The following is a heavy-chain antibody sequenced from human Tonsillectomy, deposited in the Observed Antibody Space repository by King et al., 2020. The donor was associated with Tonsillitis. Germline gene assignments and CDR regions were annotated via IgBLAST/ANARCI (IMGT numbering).Heavy chain of an antibody. J-gene: IGHJ5*02. CDR1: GYSFTSYW. D-gene: IGHD3-10*01. V-gene: IGHV5-51*01. CDR2: IYPGDSDT. Sequence: VQLVESGAEVEKPGESLKISCKGSGYSFTSYWIGWVRQMPGKGLEWMGIIYPGDSDTRYSPSFQGQVTISADKSISTAYLQWSSLKASDTAMYYCAGQTYFYGSAGNWFDPWGQGTLVTVSS. CDR3: AGQTYFYGSAGNWFDP.